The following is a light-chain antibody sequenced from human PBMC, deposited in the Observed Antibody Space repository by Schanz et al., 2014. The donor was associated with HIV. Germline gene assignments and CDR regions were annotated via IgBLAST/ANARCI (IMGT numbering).Light chain of an antibody. V-gene: IGLV2-14*02. J-gene: IGLJ3*02. CDR2: EVS. Sequence: QSALTQPASVSGSPGQSITISCTGTSSDIGNYNLVSWYQQHPGRAPKLLISEVSKRPSGVSSRFSGSKSGNTASLTISGLQAEDEADYYCCSCTNTNTWVFGGGTKLTVL. CDR1: SSDIGNYNL. CDR3: CSCTNTNTWV.